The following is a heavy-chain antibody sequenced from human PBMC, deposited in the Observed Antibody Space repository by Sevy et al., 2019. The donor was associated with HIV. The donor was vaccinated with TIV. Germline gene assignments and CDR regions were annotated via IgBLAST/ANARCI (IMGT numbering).Heavy chain of an antibody. J-gene: IGHJ4*02. V-gene: IGHV3-33*01. CDR1: GFAFSDYG. CDR2: IWYDGNNQ. D-gene: IGHD4-17*01. Sequence: GGSLRLSCVASGFAFSDYGMHWVRQAPGKGLEWVADIWYDGNNQHYADSVRGRFTTSRDNSKNTLYLQLSNLRAEDTAVYYCARDPRIFGDYLLTYFDYWGQGVLVTVSS. CDR3: ARDPRIFGDYLLTYFDY.